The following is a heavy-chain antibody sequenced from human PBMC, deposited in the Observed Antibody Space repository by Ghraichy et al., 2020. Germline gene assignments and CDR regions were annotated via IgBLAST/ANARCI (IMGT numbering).Heavy chain of an antibody. Sequence: GGSLRLSCAASGFTFSSYWMHWVRQAPGKGLVWVSRINSDGSSTSYADSVKGRFTISRDNAKNTLYLQMNSLRAEDTAVYYCARYYYDSSGYFRSPVQYYFDYWGQGTLVTVSS. CDR1: GFTFSSYW. CDR2: INSDGSST. CDR3: ARYYYDSSGYFRSPVQYYFDY. V-gene: IGHV3-74*01. J-gene: IGHJ4*02. D-gene: IGHD3-22*01.